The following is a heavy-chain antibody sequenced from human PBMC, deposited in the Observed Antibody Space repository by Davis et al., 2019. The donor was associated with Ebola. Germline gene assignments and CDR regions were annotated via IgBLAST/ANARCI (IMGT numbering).Heavy chain of an antibody. CDR2: ISWDGGST. Sequence: GESLKISCAASGFTFDDYAMHWVRQAPGKGLEWVSLISWDGGSTYYADSVKGRFTISRDNSKNSLYLQMNSLRAEDTALYYCAKQAGYYYYYMDVWGKGTTVTVSS. V-gene: IGHV3-43D*03. CDR3: AKQAGYYYYYMDV. CDR1: GFTFDDYA. J-gene: IGHJ6*03. D-gene: IGHD6-13*01.